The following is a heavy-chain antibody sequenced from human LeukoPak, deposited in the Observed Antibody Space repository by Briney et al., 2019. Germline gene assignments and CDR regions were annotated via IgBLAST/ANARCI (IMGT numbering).Heavy chain of an antibody. CDR1: GYRFTSYW. V-gene: IGHV5-10-1*01. CDR2: IDPFDSEI. CDR3: ARLTEYKTNPRSEGGLSWFDP. Sequence: GESLKISCKGSGYRFTSYWITWVRQMPGKGLEWMGNIDPFDSEINYSPSFQSHVTISVDKSIDTAYLQWSSLKASDTAIYYCARLTEYKTNPRSEGGLSWFDPWGQGTLVTVSS. J-gene: IGHJ5*02. D-gene: IGHD2/OR15-2a*01.